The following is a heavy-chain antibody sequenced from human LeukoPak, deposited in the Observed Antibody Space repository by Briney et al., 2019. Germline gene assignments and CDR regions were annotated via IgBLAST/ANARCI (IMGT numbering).Heavy chain of an antibody. CDR1: GFTFSNYA. CDR2: IRGSGGNI. V-gene: IGHV3-23*01. CDR3: AKANLRDIFISPGEYCFDY. D-gene: IGHD3-10*01. Sequence: PGGFLRLSCGASGFTFSNYAVSWVRQAPGKGLEWVSAIRGSGGNIYYADSVRGRFTISRDNTKNTLYLQMNSLRAEDTAVYYCAKANLRDIFISPGEYCFDYWGQGTLVTVSS. J-gene: IGHJ4*02.